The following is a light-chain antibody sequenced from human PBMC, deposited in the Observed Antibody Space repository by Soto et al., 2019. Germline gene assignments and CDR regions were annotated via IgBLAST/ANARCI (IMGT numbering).Light chain of an antibody. J-gene: IGKJ4*01. CDR1: QSVSDNY. CDR2: GAS. CDR3: QQYGSSPRVT. V-gene: IGKV3-20*01. Sequence: EIVLTQSPGTLSLSPGERATLSCRASQSVSDNYLGWYQQKPGQAPRLLIYGASSRATGIPDRFSGSESGTDFTLTISRLEPEDFAVYYCQQYGSSPRVTFGGGTKVEIK.